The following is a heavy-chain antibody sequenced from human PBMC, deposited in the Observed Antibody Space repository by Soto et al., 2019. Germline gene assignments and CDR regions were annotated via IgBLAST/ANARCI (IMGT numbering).Heavy chain of an antibody. CDR2: TFYGGTT. CDR3: ARGGYYDAFGLDL. J-gene: IGHJ6*02. CDR1: GASISSFY. Sequence: PXEALSVTCTVSGASISSFYWTWVRQPPGKGLDWIGYTFYGGTTNYNPSLKSRVTLSIDTSRNQVSLRVSSVTAADTAVYYCARGGYYDAFGLDLWGQGNSFTVSS. V-gene: IGHV4-59*01.